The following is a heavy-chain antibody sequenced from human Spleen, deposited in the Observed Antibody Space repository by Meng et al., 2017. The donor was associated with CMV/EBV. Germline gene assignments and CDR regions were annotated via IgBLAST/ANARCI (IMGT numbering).Heavy chain of an antibody. V-gene: IGHV1-46*01. D-gene: IGHD1-26*01. CDR1: GYSLTRYY. Sequence: ASVKVSCKASGYSLTRYYIHWVRQAPGQGLEWMGIINPNGGSTVYAQKFQGRATMTRDTSTSTVYMELSSLRSEDTAVYYCARFNGGSYITGFDYWGQGTLVTVSS. CDR2: INPNGGST. CDR3: ARFNGGSYITGFDY. J-gene: IGHJ4*02.